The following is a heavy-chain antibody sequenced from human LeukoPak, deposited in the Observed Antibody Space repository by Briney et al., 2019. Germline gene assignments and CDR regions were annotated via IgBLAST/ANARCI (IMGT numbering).Heavy chain of an antibody. J-gene: IGHJ4*02. Sequence: GGSMRLSCAASGFTFSSYAMSWVRQAPGKGLEWVSAISGSGGSTYYADSVKGRFTVSRDNSKNTLYLQMNSLRAEDTVVYYCAKLRYDILTDYWGQGTLVTVSS. CDR2: ISGSGGST. CDR3: AKLRYDILTDY. D-gene: IGHD3-9*01. CDR1: GFTFSSYA. V-gene: IGHV3-23*01.